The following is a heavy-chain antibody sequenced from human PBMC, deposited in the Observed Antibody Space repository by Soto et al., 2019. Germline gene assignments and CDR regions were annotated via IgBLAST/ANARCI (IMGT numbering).Heavy chain of an antibody. D-gene: IGHD6-19*01. CDR3: ARGPIAVAAAGAEYFQH. Sequence: QVQLVQAGAEVKKPGSSVTVSCKASGGTFSSYAISWVRQAPGQVLEWMGGLIPICGTATYAQKFQGRVPITADKPTRTAYMELRSLRSEDTAVYYCARGPIAVAAAGAEYFQHWGKGTLVTVSS. CDR1: GGTFSSYA. V-gene: IGHV1-69*06. J-gene: IGHJ1*01. CDR2: LIPICGTA.